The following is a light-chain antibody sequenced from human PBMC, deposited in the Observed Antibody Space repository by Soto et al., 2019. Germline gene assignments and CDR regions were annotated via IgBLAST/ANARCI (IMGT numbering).Light chain of an antibody. CDR1: QFVSSSY. CDR3: HQRAGWPPT. J-gene: IGKJ4*01. Sequence: EIVLTQSPGTLSLSPGERATLSCRASQFVSSSYLAWYQQKPGQAPSLLISDASNRATGIPDRFSGSGSGTDFTLTINSLEPEDFAVYFCHQRAGWPPTFGGGTKV. CDR2: DAS. V-gene: IGKV3D-20*02.